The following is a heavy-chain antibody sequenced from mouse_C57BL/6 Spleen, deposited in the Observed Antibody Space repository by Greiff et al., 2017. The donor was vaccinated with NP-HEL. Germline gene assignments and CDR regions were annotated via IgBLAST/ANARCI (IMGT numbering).Heavy chain of an antibody. CDR1: GYTFTDYY. CDR3: ARSKQLREAAWFAY. D-gene: IGHD3-2*02. J-gene: IGHJ3*01. Sequence: EVQLQQSGPELVKPGASVKISCKASGYTFTDYYMNWVKQSHGKSLEWIGDINPNNGGTSYNQKFKGKATLTVDKSSSTAYMELRSLTSEDSAVYYCARSKQLREAAWFAYWGQGTLVTVSA. CDR2: INPNNGGT. V-gene: IGHV1-26*01.